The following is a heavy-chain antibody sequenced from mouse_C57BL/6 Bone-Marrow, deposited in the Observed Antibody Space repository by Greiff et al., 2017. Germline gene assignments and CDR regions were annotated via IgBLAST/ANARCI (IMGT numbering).Heavy chain of an antibody. CDR3: ARARIYYGNYWAMDY. CDR2: IDPSDSAT. CDR1: GYTFTSYW. J-gene: IGHJ4*01. V-gene: IGHV1-52*01. Sequence: QVQLKQPGAELVRPGSSVTLSCTASGYTFTSYWLHWVQQSPIQGLEWIGNIDPSDSATHYNQKFKDQATLTVDKSSSTAYMQLSSLTSEDSAVYYGARARIYYGNYWAMDYWGQGTSVTVSS. D-gene: IGHD2-1*01.